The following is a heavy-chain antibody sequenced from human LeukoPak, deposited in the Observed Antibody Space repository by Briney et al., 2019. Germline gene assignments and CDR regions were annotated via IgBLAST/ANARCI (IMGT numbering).Heavy chain of an antibody. CDR1: GFIFSKYW. Sequence: PGGSLRLSCEASGFIFSKYWMTWVRQAPGQGLEWVANIKRDGSVIHYVDSVKGRFTISRDNAKNSLYLQMDSLRAEDTAVYYCAKDKVDNWNSLPFDYWGQGTLVTVSS. D-gene: IGHD1-1*01. V-gene: IGHV3-7*01. CDR3: AKDKVDNWNSLPFDY. CDR2: IKRDGSVI. J-gene: IGHJ4*02.